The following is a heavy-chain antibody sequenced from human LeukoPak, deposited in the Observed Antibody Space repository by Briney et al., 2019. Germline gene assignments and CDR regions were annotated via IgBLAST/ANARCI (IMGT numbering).Heavy chain of an antibody. D-gene: IGHD5-24*01. CDR1: GGSISSGGYY. Sequence: SQTLSLTCTVSGGSISSGGYYWSWVRQPPGKGLEWIGAIYHSGTTTYNPSLKSRVTISVDKSKNQFSLKLSSVTAADTAVYYCARRGDGYGHFDFWGQGTLVTVSS. J-gene: IGHJ4*02. V-gene: IGHV4-30-2*01. CDR2: IYHSGTT. CDR3: ARRGDGYGHFDF.